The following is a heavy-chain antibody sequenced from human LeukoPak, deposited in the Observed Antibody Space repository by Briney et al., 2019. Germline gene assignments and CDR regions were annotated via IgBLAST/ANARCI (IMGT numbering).Heavy chain of an antibody. D-gene: IGHD3-16*02. J-gene: IGHJ6*02. V-gene: IGHV3-7*03. Sequence: GGSLRLSCAASGFTFSSYWMSWVRQAPGKGLEWVANIKQDGSEKYYEDSVKGRFTISRDNTKKSLYLQMNSLRAEDTAVYYCARDYPSLGHYYYGMDVWGQGTTVTVSS. CDR2: IKQDGSEK. CDR1: GFTFSSYW. CDR3: ARDYPSLGHYYYGMDV.